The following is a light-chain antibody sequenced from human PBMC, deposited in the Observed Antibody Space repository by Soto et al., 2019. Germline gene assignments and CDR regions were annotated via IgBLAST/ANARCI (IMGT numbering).Light chain of an antibody. CDR2: GAS. Sequence: EIVLTQSPGTLSLSPGERATLSCRASQSVSSSDLAWYQQKPGQAPRVLIYGASSRATGIPDRFSGSGSGTDFSLTISSLEPGDLAVYYCQQYGSSPRTFGQGTKVDIK. V-gene: IGKV3-20*01. J-gene: IGKJ1*01. CDR1: QSVSSSD. CDR3: QQYGSSPRT.